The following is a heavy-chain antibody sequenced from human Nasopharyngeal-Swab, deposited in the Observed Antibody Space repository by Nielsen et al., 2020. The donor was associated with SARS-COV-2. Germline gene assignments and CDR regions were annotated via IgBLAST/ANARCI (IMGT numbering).Heavy chain of an antibody. V-gene: IGHV3-72*01. CDR2: SRNEAHSFTT. D-gene: IGHD3-22*01. CDR1: GFTLSEHY. Sequence: GESLKISCAASGFTLSEHYMDWVRQAPGKGLEWVGRSRNEAHSFTTEYAASVKGRFTISRDDSENSLYLQMNSLKIEDTAVYYCDRADISGYFDYWGQGTLVTVSS. J-gene: IGHJ4*02. CDR3: DRADISGYFDY.